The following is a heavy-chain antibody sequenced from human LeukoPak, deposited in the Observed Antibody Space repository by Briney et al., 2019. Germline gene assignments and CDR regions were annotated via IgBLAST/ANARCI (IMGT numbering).Heavy chain of an antibody. CDR1: GFTFSRSS. J-gene: IGHJ4*02. D-gene: IGHD3-16*02. Sequence: GSLRLSCVASGFTFSRSSLNWVRQAPGKGLGWLSYNSSNGGTLSLADPVKGPFTNSRDNVHNYLHLEMNSLRAEDTAVYYFARLILSSDDDYWGQGTLVTVSS. CDR3: ARLILSSDDDY. V-gene: IGHV3-48*01. CDR2: NSSNGGTL.